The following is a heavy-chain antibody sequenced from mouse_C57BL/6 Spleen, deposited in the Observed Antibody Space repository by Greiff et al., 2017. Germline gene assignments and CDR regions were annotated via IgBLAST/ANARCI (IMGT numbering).Heavy chain of an antibody. CDR1: GYTFTSYW. CDR2: IHPSDSDT. V-gene: IGHV1-74*01. D-gene: IGHD1-2*01. Sequence: QVQLQQPGAELVKPGASVKVSCKASGYTFTSYWMHWVKQRPGQVLEWIGRIHPSDSDTNYNQKFKGKATLTVDKSSSTAYMQLSSLTSEDSAVYYCAIGGHYDEAWFAYWGQGTLVTVSA. CDR3: AIGGHYDEAWFAY. J-gene: IGHJ3*01.